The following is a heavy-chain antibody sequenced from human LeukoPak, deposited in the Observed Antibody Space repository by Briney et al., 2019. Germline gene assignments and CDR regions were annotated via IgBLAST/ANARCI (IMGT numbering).Heavy chain of an antibody. D-gene: IGHD3-22*01. J-gene: IGHJ4*02. Sequence: SETLSLTCTVSGGSISSSSYYWGWIRQPPGKGLEWIGSIYYSGSTYYNPSLKSRVTISVDTSKNQFSLKLSSVTAADTAVYYCARQTPLRITMIVVVNGYFDYWGQGTLVTVSS. CDR3: ARQTPLRITMIVVVNGYFDY. CDR2: IYYSGST. CDR1: GGSISSSSYY. V-gene: IGHV4-39*07.